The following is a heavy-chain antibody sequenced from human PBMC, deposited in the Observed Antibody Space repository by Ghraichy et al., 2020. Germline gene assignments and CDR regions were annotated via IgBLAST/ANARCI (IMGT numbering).Heavy chain of an antibody. Sequence: SETLSLTCAVYGGSFSGYYWSWIRQPPGKGLEWIGEINHSGSTNYNPSLKSRVTISVDTSKNQFSLKLSSVTAADTAVYYCARGSRITMIVVVTPFDYWGQGTLVTVSS. V-gene: IGHV4-34*01. CDR3: ARGSRITMIVVVTPFDY. J-gene: IGHJ4*02. D-gene: IGHD3-22*01. CDR2: INHSGST. CDR1: GGSFSGYY.